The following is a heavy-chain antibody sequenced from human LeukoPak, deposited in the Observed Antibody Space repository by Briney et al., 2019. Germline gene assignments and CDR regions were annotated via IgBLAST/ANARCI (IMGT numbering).Heavy chain of an antibody. V-gene: IGHV3-7*01. CDR1: GFTFSTFW. CDR2: IKQDGSDK. J-gene: IGHJ4*02. CDR3: ARELSSGWYYFDH. D-gene: IGHD6-19*01. Sequence: PGGSLRLSCAASGFTFSTFWMTWVRQAPGKGLEWVANIKQDGSDKYYVDSVKGRFTISRDNAKNSLYLQKNSLRAEDTAVYYCARELSSGWYYFDHWGQGTLVTVSS.